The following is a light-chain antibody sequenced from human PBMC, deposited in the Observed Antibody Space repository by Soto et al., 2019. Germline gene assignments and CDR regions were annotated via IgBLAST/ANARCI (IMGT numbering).Light chain of an antibody. CDR1: QGVSSSY. Sequence: EIVLTQSLGILSLSPGERATLSCRASQGVSSSYLAWYQQKPGQPPRLLIYGASSRATGIPDRFSGSGSGTDFTLTITRLEPEDFAVYYCQHYRTSFGGGTKVEIK. CDR2: GAS. CDR3: QHYRTS. V-gene: IGKV3-20*01. J-gene: IGKJ4*01.